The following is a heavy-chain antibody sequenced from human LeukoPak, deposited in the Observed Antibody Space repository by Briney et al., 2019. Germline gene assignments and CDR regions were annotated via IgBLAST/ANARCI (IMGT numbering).Heavy chain of an antibody. CDR1: GFTVSNNY. D-gene: IGHD5-12*01. CDR2: ISSSSSYI. J-gene: IGHJ4*02. CDR3: ARAMIVATSFDY. Sequence: GGSLRLSCAASGFTVSNNYMSWVRQAPGKGLEWVSSISSSSSYIYYADSVKGRFTISRDNAKNSLYLQMNSLRAEDTAVYYCARAMIVATSFDYWGQGTLVTVSS. V-gene: IGHV3-21*01.